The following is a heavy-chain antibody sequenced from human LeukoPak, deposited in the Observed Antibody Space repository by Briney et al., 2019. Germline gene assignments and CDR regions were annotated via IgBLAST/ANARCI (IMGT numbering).Heavy chain of an antibody. V-gene: IGHV1-69*13. CDR2: IIPIFGTA. CDR3: ASGWELLRRTAEYFQH. D-gene: IGHD1-26*01. J-gene: IGHJ1*01. Sequence: SVKVSCKASGGTLSSYAISWVRQAPGQGLEWMGGIIPIFGTANYAQKFQGRVTITADESTSTAYMELSSLRSEDTAVYYCASGWELLRRTAEYFQHWGQGTLVTVSS. CDR1: GGTLSSYA.